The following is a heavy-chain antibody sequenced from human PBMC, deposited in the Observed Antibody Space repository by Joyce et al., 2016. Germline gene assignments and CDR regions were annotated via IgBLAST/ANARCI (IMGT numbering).Heavy chain of an antibody. J-gene: IGHJ3*02. CDR1: GFIFTTYG. Sequence: QVQLVQSGSEVKKPGASVEVSCKASGFIFTTYGLSWVRQAPGQGFEWMGWISAHHGNTKYAQKFQGRVTMTIDTSTSTAYMELESLRSDDTAVYYCARDIHYYNSSGYYWGAFDIWGQGTMVSVSS. V-gene: IGHV1-18*01. D-gene: IGHD3-22*01. CDR2: ISAHHGNT. CDR3: ARDIHYYNSSGYYWGAFDI.